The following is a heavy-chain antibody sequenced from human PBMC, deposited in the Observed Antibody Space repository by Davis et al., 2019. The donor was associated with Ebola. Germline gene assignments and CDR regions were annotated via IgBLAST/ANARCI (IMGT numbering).Heavy chain of an antibody. Sequence: GESLKISCAASGFTFRSYWMHWVRQTPGKGLVWVSRINPDGSFTDYADSVKGRFSISRDSTSNTLYLQMNGLRAEDTAVYYCARAGVTVARDYWGQGTLVTVSS. V-gene: IGHV3-74*01. CDR1: GFTFRSYW. D-gene: IGHD6-19*01. CDR3: ARAGVTVARDY. CDR2: INPDGSFT. J-gene: IGHJ4*02.